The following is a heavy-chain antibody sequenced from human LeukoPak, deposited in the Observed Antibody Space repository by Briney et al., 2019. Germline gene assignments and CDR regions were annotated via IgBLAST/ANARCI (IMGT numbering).Heavy chain of an antibody. CDR1: GFTFSSYA. V-gene: IGHV3-30*04. CDR2: ISYDGSNK. CDR3: ARGSSSSSCLDY. D-gene: IGHD6-13*01. J-gene: IGHJ4*02. Sequence: GGSLRLSCAASGFTFSSYAMHWVRQAPGKGVEWVAVISYDGSNKYYADSVKGRFTISRDNSKNTLYLQMNSLRAEDTAVYYCARGSSSSSCLDYWGQGTLVTVSS.